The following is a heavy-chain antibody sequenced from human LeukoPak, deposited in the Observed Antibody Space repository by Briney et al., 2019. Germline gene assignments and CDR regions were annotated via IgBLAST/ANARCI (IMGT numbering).Heavy chain of an antibody. Sequence: PGGSLRLSCAASGFTFSSYSMNWVRQAPGKGLEWVSSISGSSNYIYYADSVKGRFTISRDNAKNSLYLQMNSLRAEDTAVYYCARDPSIVVVPAARDAFDIWGQGTMVTVSS. CDR2: ISGSSNYI. CDR3: ARDPSIVVVPAARDAFDI. D-gene: IGHD2-2*01. V-gene: IGHV3-21*01. CDR1: GFTFSSYS. J-gene: IGHJ3*02.